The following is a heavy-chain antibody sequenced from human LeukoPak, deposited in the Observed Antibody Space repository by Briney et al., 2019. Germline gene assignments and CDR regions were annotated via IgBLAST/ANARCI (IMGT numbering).Heavy chain of an antibody. J-gene: IGHJ4*02. V-gene: IGHV1-46*01. Sequence: ASVKVSCKASGYTFTSYFMHWVRQAPGQGLEWMGIINPSGSSTTYAQKFQGRVTMTRATSTSTVYMELSSLRSEDTAVYYCARRDYFDYWGQGTLVTVSS. CDR1: GYTFTSYF. CDR3: ARRDYFDY. CDR2: INPSGSST.